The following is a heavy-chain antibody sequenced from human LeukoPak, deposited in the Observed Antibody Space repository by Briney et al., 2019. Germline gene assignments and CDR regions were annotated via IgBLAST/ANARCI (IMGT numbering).Heavy chain of an antibody. CDR2: INPNSGGT. CDR3: AREGLRNSIDY. Sequence: ASVKVSCKASGYTFTRYYMHWVRQAPGQGLEWMGRINPNSGGTNYAQKFQGRVTMTRDTTISTAYMELSRLRSDDTAVYYCAREGLRNSIDYWGQGTLVTVSS. J-gene: IGHJ4*02. D-gene: IGHD1/OR15-1a*01. V-gene: IGHV1-2*06. CDR1: GYTFTRYY.